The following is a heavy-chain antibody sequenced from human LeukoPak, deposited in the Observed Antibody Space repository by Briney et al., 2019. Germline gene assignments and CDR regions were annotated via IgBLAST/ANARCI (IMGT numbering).Heavy chain of an antibody. V-gene: IGHV4-59*08. Sequence: PSETLSLTCTVSGGSISSYYWSWIRQPPGKGLGWIGYIYYSGSTNYNTSLKSRVTISVDTSKNQLSRKLSSVTAADTAVYYCARASGIAARSGPYYYYYMDVWGKGTTVTVSS. D-gene: IGHD6-6*01. J-gene: IGHJ6*03. CDR3: ARASGIAARSGPYYYYYMDV. CDR1: GGSISSYY. CDR2: IYYSGST.